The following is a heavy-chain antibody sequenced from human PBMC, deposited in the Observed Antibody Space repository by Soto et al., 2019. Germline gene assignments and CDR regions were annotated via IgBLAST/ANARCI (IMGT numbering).Heavy chain of an antibody. J-gene: IGHJ4*02. V-gene: IGHV4-38-2*02. D-gene: IGHD2-15*01. CDR2: IYHSGST. CDR3: ERERGGSPF. Sequence: SETLSLTCAVSGYSISSGYYWGWIRQPPGKGLEWIGSIYHSGSTYYTPSLKSRVTISVDTSKNQFSLKLSSVTAADRAVYYWERERGGSPFCGQGTLVTVSS. CDR1: GYSISSGYY.